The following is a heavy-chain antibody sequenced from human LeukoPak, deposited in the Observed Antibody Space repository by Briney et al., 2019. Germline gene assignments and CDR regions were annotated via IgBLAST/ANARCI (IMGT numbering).Heavy chain of an antibody. Sequence: SETLSLTCAVYGGSFSGYYWSWIRQPPGKGLEWIGEINHSGSTNYNPSLKSRVTISVDTSKNQFSLKLSSVTAADTAVYYCARRGTFPYYGSGSYRFWGQGTLVTVSS. CDR1: GGSFSGYY. CDR2: INHSGST. J-gene: IGHJ4*02. D-gene: IGHD3-10*01. V-gene: IGHV4-34*01. CDR3: ARRGTFPYYGSGSYRF.